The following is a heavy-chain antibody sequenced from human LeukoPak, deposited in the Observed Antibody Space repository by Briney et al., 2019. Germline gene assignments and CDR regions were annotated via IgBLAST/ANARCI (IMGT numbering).Heavy chain of an antibody. J-gene: IGHJ4*02. CDR2: VNWNSDSI. V-gene: IGHV3-9*01. CDR1: GFTFDDYA. D-gene: IGHD5-12*01. CDR3: AINGGGDSGYGNFDY. Sequence: GGSLRLSCAVSGFTFDDYAMHWVRQVPGRGLEWVSGVNWNSDSIGYADSVKGRFTTSRDNAKNSLYLQMNSLRAEDTAFYYCAINGGGDSGYGNFDYWGQGTLVTVSS.